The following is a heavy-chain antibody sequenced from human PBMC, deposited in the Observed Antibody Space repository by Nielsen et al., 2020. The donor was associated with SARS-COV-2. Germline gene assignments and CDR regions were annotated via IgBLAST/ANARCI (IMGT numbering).Heavy chain of an antibody. V-gene: IGHV5-51*01. D-gene: IGHD3-16*01. CDR2: IYPGDSET. J-gene: IGHJ4*02. CDR3: ARRHMIPFGAGTYHFDF. CDR1: GYSFSSYW. Sequence: GESLKISCEASGYSFSSYWIAWVRQRPGKGLEWRGIIYPGDSETKYSPSFQGQVTMSVDKSLRTAYLQWRTLKASDTAMYYCARRHMIPFGAGTYHFDFWGQGTLVTVSS.